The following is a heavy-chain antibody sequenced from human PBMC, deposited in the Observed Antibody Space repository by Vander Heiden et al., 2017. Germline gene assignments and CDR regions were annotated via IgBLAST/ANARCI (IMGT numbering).Heavy chain of an antibody. CDR1: GFTLSSYV. J-gene: IGHJ4*02. CDR2: FSTTGGTT. CDR3: GKVIYMVRKLIHFDV. D-gene: IGHD3-10*01. V-gene: IGHV3-23*01. Sequence: EVHLLQSGGGLVQPGGSLRLSCADSGFTLSSYVMRWVRQAPGKGLEWVSTFSTTGGTTYYADSVKGRFTISGDNSKNTLFLQMYSLRAEDTALYYFGKVIYMVRKLIHFDVWGQGTLGTVSS.